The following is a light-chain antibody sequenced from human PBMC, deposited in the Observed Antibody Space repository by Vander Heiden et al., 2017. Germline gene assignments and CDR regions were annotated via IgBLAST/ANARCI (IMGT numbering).Light chain of an antibody. CDR2: DVS. V-gene: IGLV2-14*03. J-gene: IGLJ3*02. Sequence: QSALTQPASVSGSPGQSIPIPCTGTSSDVGGYNHVSWYQQHPGKAPKLMIYDVSNRPSGVSNRFSGSKSGNTASLTISGLQAEDEADYYCSSYTSSSTPWVFGGGTKLTVL. CDR3: SSYTSSSTPWV. CDR1: SSDVGGYNH.